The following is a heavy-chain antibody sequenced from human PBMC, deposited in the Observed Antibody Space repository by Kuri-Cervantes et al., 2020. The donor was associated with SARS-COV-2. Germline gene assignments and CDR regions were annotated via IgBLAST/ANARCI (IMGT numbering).Heavy chain of an antibody. D-gene: IGHD2-2*02. V-gene: IGHV3-23*01. J-gene: IGHJ4*02. CDR1: GFTFSSYA. CDR3: AKTTQYQLLYYGQTTYFDY. Sequence: GGSLRLSCAASGFTFSSYAMSWVRQAPGKGLEWVSAITGSGGSTYYADSVKGRFTISRDNSKNTLYLQMNRLRAEDTAVYYCAKTTQYQLLYYGQTTYFDYWGQGTLVTVSS. CDR2: ITGSGGST.